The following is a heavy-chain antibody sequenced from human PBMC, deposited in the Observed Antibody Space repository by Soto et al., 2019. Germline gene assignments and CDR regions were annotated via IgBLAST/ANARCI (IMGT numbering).Heavy chain of an antibody. J-gene: IGHJ4*02. CDR3: ARDPKLLLEYSFDC. Sequence: QVQLVESGGGVVQPGRSLRLSCAASGFNFGRYGMHWVRQAPGKGLEWVAVIWYDGSIEYYADSVKGRFTISRDNSKNTLYLIMSNLRAEDTAVYYCARDPKLLLEYSFDCWGQGTLVTVSS. CDR2: IWYDGSIE. V-gene: IGHV3-33*01. D-gene: IGHD3-22*01. CDR1: GFNFGRYG.